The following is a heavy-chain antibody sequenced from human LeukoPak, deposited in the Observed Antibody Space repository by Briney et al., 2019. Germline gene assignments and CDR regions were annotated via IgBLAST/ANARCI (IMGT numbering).Heavy chain of an antibody. CDR2: INPNSGGT. V-gene: IGHV1-2*06. CDR3: ASTAPLYDYVWGTYGGLDY. CDR1: GYTFTGYY. Sequence: ASVKVSCKASGYTFTGYYMHWVRQAPGQGLEWMGRINPNSGGTNYAQKFQGRVAMTRDTSISTAYMELSRLRSDDTAVYYCASTAPLYDYVWGTYGGLDYWGQGTLVTVSS. D-gene: IGHD3-16*01. J-gene: IGHJ4*02.